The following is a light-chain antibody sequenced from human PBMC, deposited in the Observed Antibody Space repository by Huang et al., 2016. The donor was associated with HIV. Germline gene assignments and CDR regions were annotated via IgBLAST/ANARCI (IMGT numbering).Light chain of an antibody. Sequence: RDSHDMHSYLAWYHTKPGNVPNLLIYSASTLQSGVPSRFSVSGSGTNFTPTICSLQPEDVGSYYCQKYNDVPRTFGHGTKVEIK. J-gene: IGKJ1*01. CDR3: QKYNDVPRT. CDR2: SAS. CDR1: HDMHSY. V-gene: IGKV1-27*01.